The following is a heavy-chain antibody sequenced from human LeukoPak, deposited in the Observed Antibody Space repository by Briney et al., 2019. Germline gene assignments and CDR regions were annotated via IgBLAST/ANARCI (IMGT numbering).Heavy chain of an antibody. V-gene: IGHV4-31*03. CDR1: GGSISSGGYY. CDR3: ARGYCSSTSCYILRFDP. D-gene: IGHD2-2*02. Sequence: SETLSLTCTVSGGSISSGGYYWSWIRQHPGKGLEWIGYIYYSGSTYYNPSLKSRVTISVDTSKNQFSLKLSSVTAADTAVYYCARGYCSSTSCYILRFDPWGQGTLVTVSS. J-gene: IGHJ5*02. CDR2: IYYSGST.